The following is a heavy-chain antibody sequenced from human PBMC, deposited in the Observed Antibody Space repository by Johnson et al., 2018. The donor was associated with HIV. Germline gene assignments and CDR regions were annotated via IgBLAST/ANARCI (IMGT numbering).Heavy chain of an antibody. CDR1: GSTFRSYA. J-gene: IGHJ3*02. CDR3: TSMTTGKTPPVGAFDI. Sequence: VQLVESGGGVVQPGRSLRLSCADSGSTFRSYAMHWVRQAPGKGLEWVGRIRSKANSYATAYAASVKGRFTISRDDSKNTAYLQMNSLKTEDTAVYYCTSMTTGKTPPVGAFDIWGQGTMVTVSS. CDR2: IRSKANSYAT. V-gene: IGHV3-73*01. D-gene: IGHD4-11*01.